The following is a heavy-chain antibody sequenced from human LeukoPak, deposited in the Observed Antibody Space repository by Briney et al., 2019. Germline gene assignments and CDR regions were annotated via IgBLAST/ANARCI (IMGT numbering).Heavy chain of an antibody. J-gene: IGHJ5*02. Sequence: SETLSLTCVVSGCCFSRYYWIWIRQPPGKGLEWIGYIYYSGSTNYNPSLKSRVTISVDTSNNQLSLKLSTVTAADTAVYHCARGPESDSDNWVAPWGEGTLVTVSS. CDR2: IYYSGST. CDR1: GCCFSRYY. CDR3: ARGPESDSDNWVAP. V-gene: IGHV4-59*08. D-gene: IGHD2-21*01.